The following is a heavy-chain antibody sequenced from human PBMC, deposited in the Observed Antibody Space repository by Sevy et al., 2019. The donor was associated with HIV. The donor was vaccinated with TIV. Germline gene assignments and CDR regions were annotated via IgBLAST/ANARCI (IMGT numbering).Heavy chain of an antibody. D-gene: IGHD2-2*01. J-gene: IGHJ4*02. CDR1: GFTFSNYA. CDR2: FSFGCGKI. V-gene: IGHV3-23*01. CDR3: AREGCSKPHDY. Sequence: GGSLRPSCAAPGFTFSNYAMSWVRQAPGKGLEWVSTFSFGCGKINYADSVKGRFTISRDNSKNTLYLQMNSLRAEDTALYYCAREGCSKPHDYWGQGTLVTVSS.